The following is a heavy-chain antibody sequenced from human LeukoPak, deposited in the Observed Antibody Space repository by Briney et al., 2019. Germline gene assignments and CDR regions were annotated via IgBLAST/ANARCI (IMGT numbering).Heavy chain of an antibody. Sequence: GGSLRLSCAASGFTFSSYRMNWVRQAPGKGLEWVSSISSRSSYIYYADSVKGRFTISRDNAKNSLYLQMNSLRVEDTAVYYCARAYDSSAYYPGYWGQGTLVTVSS. J-gene: IGHJ4*02. D-gene: IGHD3-22*01. CDR1: GFTFSSYR. V-gene: IGHV3-21*01. CDR2: ISSRSSYI. CDR3: ARAYDSSAYYPGY.